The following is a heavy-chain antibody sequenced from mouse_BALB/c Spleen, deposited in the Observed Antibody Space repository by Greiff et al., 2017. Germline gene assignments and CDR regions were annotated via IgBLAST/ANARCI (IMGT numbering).Heavy chain of an antibody. J-gene: IGHJ1*01. D-gene: IGHD1-1*01. CDR2: ISDGGSYT. CDR3: ARDEAYYGSSYGYFDV. CDR1: GFTFSDYY. Sequence: EVQGVESGGGLVKPGGSLKLSCAASGFTFSDYYMYWVRQTPEKRLEWVATISDGGSYTYYPDSVKGRFTISRDNAKNNLYLQMSSLKSEDTAMYYCARDEAYYGSSYGYFDVWGAGTTVTVSS. V-gene: IGHV5-4*02.